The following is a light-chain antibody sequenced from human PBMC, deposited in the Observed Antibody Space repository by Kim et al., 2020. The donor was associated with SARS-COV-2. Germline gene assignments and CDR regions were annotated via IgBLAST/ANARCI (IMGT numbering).Light chain of an antibody. Sequence: SLSPGEAAPPSGRASQSGGSSLAWYQQKPGQSPRLLMYDTSNRATDIPARFSGSGSGTDFTLTISSLEPEDFAVYYCQQRTNWSYSFGQGTKLEI. J-gene: IGKJ2*03. CDR3: QQRTNWSYS. CDR1: QSGGSS. V-gene: IGKV3-11*01. CDR2: DTS.